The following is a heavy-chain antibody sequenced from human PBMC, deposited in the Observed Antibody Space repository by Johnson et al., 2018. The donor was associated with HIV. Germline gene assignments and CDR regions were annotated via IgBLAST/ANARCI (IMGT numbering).Heavy chain of an antibody. Sequence: QVQLVESGGGVVQPGRSLRLSCAASGFTFNNYGMHWVRQAPGKGLEWVAVISYDGKNKYFGDSVKGRFTISRDNSKNTLYLHMNSLRAEDTAVYYCASGDELGDDAFDIWGQGTMVTVSS. D-gene: IGHD7-27*01. J-gene: IGHJ3*02. CDR2: ISYDGKNK. CDR3: ASGDELGDDAFDI. V-gene: IGHV3-30*03. CDR1: GFTFNNYG.